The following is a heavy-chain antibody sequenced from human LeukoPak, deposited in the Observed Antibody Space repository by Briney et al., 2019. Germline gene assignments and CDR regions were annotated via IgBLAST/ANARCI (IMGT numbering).Heavy chain of an antibody. CDR3: ARDHVAAGYFDY. CDR2: IWYDGSNK. Sequence: QPGGSLRLSCAASAFTFRSSHMHWVRQAPGKGLEWVAIIWYDGSNKYYRDSVKGRFTISRDNSKNTLYLQMNSLRAEDTAVYYCARDHVAAGYFDYWGQGTLVTVSS. D-gene: IGHD6-13*01. J-gene: IGHJ4*02. CDR1: AFTFRSSH. V-gene: IGHV3-33*01.